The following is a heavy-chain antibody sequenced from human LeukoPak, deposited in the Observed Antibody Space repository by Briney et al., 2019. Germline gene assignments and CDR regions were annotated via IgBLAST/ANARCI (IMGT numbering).Heavy chain of an antibody. CDR3: ARDSYGDYGDYYGMDV. J-gene: IGHJ6*02. Sequence: GRSLRLSCAASGFTFSSYAMHWVRQAPGKGLEWVAVISYDGSNKYYADSVKGRFTISRDNSKNTLYLQMNSLRAEDTAVYYCARDSYGDYGDYYGMDVWGQGTTVTVSS. V-gene: IGHV3-30-3*01. D-gene: IGHD4-17*01. CDR1: GFTFSSYA. CDR2: ISYDGSNK.